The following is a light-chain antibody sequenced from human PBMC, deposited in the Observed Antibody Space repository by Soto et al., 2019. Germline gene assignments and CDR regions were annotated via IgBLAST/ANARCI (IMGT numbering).Light chain of an antibody. V-gene: IGLV2-14*01. J-gene: IGLJ1*01. Sequence: QSALTQPASVSGSPGQSITISCTGTSSDVYTYKYVSWYQQHPGKAPKLMIYEVSNRPSGVSNRFSGSKSGNTASLTISGLQAEDEAGYYCSSYTSSSTYVFGTGTKVTVL. CDR3: SSYTSSSTYV. CDR2: EVS. CDR1: SSDVYTYKY.